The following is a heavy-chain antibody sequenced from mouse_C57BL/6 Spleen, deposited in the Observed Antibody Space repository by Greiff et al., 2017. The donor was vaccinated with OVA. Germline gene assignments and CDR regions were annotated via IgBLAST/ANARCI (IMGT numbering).Heavy chain of an antibody. CDR2: ISSGSSTI. CDR3: ARDYGSSQYYFDY. Sequence: EVKVAESGGGLVKPGGSLKLSCAASGFTFSDYGMHWVRQAPEKGLEWVAYISSGSSTIYYADTVKGRFTISRDNAKNTLFLQMTSLRSEDTAMYYCARDYGSSQYYFDYWGQGTTLTVSS. CDR1: GFTFSDYG. V-gene: IGHV5-17*01. J-gene: IGHJ2*01. D-gene: IGHD1-1*01.